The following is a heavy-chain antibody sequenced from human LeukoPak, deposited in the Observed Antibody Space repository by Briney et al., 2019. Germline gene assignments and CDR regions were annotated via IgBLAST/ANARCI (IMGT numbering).Heavy chain of an antibody. Sequence: SETLSLTCSVSGGSFSSGSYYWSWIRQHPGKGLEWIGYIYYSGSTYYNPSLKSRVTISVDTSKNQLSLKLSSVTAADTAVYYCARVVFGSGSPYFDYWGQGTLVTVSS. CDR1: GGSFSSGSYY. CDR3: ARVVFGSGSPYFDY. CDR2: IYYSGST. D-gene: IGHD3-10*01. V-gene: IGHV4-31*03. J-gene: IGHJ4*02.